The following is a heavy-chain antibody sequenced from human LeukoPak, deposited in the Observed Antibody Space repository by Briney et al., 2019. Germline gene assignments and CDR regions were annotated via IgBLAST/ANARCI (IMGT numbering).Heavy chain of an antibody. V-gene: IGHV3-33*01. D-gene: IGHD3-22*01. Sequence: GGSLRLSCAASGFTFSRYGMHWVRQAPGKGLEWVAVIWYDGSNRRYVDSVKGRFTISRDNSKNTLYLQMNSLRADDTAVYYCARDFGFSPSSGYSFDYWGQGTLVTVSS. J-gene: IGHJ4*02. CDR3: ARDFGFSPSSGYSFDY. CDR1: GFTFSRYG. CDR2: IWYDGSNR.